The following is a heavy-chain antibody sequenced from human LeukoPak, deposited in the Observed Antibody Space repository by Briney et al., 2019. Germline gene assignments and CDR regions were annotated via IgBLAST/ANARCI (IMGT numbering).Heavy chain of an antibody. CDR1: GFTFSSYG. CDR2: ISYDGSNK. CDR3: AKERGYSYGYLGYFDY. V-gene: IGHV3-30*18. J-gene: IGHJ4*02. D-gene: IGHD5-18*01. Sequence: PGGSLRLSCAASGFTFSSYGMHWVRQAPGKGLEWVAVISYDGSNKYYADSVKGRFTISRDNFKNTLYLQMNSLRAEDTAVYYCAKERGYSYGYLGYFDYWGQGTLVTVSS.